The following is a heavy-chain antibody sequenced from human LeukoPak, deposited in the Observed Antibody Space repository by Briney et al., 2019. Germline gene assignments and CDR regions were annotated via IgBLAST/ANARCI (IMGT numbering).Heavy chain of an antibody. D-gene: IGHD6-19*01. CDR2: ISWNSGSI. J-gene: IGHJ4*02. CDR3: AKSRPSNWGSGWTGRGYYFDY. Sequence: PGGSLRLSCAASGFTVDDYAMPWVRHAPGKGLEWVSGISWNSGSIGYADSVKGRFTISRDNAKNSLYLQMNSLRAEDTALYYCAKSRPSNWGSGWTGRGYYFDYWGQGTLVTVSS. CDR1: GFTVDDYA. V-gene: IGHV3-9*01.